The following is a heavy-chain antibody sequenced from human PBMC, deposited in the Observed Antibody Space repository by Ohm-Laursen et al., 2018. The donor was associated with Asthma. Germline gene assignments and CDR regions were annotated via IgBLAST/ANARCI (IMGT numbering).Heavy chain of an antibody. CDR3: ARRGNAGHHDY. Sequence: GSSVKVSCKASGYTFTNYGISWVRQAPGQGLEWMGWISAYNGNTNYAQKLQGRVTITTDTSTSTAYMELRSLRSDDTAVYYCARRGNAGHHDYWGQGTLVTVSS. CDR2: ISAYNGNT. CDR1: GYTFTNYG. J-gene: IGHJ4*02. V-gene: IGHV1-18*04. D-gene: IGHD3-10*01.